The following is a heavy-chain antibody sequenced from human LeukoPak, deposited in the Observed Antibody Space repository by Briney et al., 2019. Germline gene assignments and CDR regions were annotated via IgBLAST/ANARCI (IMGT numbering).Heavy chain of an antibody. Sequence: GPLRLSCAASGFTFSSYWMSWIRQPPGKGLEWIGEINHSGSTNYNPSLKSRVTISVDTSKNQFSLKLSSVTAADTAVYYCASLGYYDSSGYAYWGQGTLVTVSS. D-gene: IGHD3-22*01. CDR3: ASLGYYDSSGYAY. V-gene: IGHV4-34*01. CDR1: GFTFSSYW. J-gene: IGHJ4*02. CDR2: INHSGST.